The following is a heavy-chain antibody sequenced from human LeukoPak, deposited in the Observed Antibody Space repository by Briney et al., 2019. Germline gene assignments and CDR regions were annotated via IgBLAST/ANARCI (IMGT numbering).Heavy chain of an antibody. J-gene: IGHJ6*03. CDR2: IYYSGST. V-gene: IGHV4-59*11. CDR3: ARDAGFRSGGSCYSGNCDYYYYMDV. CDR1: GGSISSHY. Sequence: PSETLSLTCTVSGGSISSHYWSWIRQPPGKGLEWIGYIYYSGSTNYNPSLKSRVTMSVDTSKNQFSLKLSSVTAADTAVYYCARDAGFRSGGSCYSGNCDYYYYMDVWGKGTTVTVSS. D-gene: IGHD2-15*01.